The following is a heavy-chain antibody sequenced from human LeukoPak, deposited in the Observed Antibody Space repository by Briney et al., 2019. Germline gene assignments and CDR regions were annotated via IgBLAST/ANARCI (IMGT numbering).Heavy chain of an antibody. V-gene: IGHV3-15*01. J-gene: IGHJ3*01. CDR2: IKSKSDGETT. CDR3: AHGLWHYDAFDV. Sequence: GGSLRLSCAASGSTFPNAWMNWVRQAPGKGLEWVGRIKSKSDGETTDYAAPVKGRFTISRDDPKITLYPQMNSLKTEDTAVYYCAHGLWHYDAFDVWGQGTMVTVSS. D-gene: IGHD3-10*01. CDR1: GSTFPNAW.